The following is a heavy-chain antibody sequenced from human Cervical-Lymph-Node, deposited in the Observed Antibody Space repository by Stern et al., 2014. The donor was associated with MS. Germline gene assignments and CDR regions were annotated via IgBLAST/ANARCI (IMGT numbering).Heavy chain of an antibody. CDR1: GGSISSYY. D-gene: IGHD3-10*01. Sequence: QVQLQESGPGLVKPSETLSLTCTVSGGSISSYYWSWIRQPPGKGLEWIGDIYYSGSTNYNPSLKSRVTISIDTYKKQFSQKLSSVTAADTSVYYCARGYYYGSGNAFDIWGQGTMVTVSS. V-gene: IGHV4-59*01. CDR2: IYYSGST. J-gene: IGHJ3*02. CDR3: ARGYYYGSGNAFDI.